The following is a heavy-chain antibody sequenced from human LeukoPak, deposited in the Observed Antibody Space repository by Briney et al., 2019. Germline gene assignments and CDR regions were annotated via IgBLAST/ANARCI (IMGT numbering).Heavy chain of an antibody. V-gene: IGHV3-21*01. CDR3: ARGSGYFDWLPHDY. J-gene: IGHJ4*02. D-gene: IGHD3-9*01. Sequence: PGGSLRLSCAASGFTFSSYSMNWVRQAPGKGLEWVSSISSSSSYIYYADSVKGRFTISRDNAKNSLYLQMNSLRAEDTAVYYCARGSGYFDWLPHDYWGQGTLVTVSS. CDR1: GFTFSSYS. CDR2: ISSSSSYI.